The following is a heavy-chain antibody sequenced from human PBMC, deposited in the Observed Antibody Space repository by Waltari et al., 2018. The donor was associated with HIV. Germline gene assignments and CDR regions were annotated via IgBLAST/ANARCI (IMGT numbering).Heavy chain of an antibody. CDR1: GGSISSSSHY. V-gene: IGHV4-39*01. CDR2: IYYRGST. CDR3: ARHPRTNLDYGDY. J-gene: IGHJ4*02. Sequence: QLQLQESGPGLVKPSETLSLTCTVSGGSISSSSHYWGWIRQPPGKWLEWIGSIYYRGSTYYNPSLKRRVTISVDTSKNQFSLKLSSVTAADTAVYYCARHPRTNLDYGDYWGQGTLVTVSS. D-gene: IGHD2-8*01.